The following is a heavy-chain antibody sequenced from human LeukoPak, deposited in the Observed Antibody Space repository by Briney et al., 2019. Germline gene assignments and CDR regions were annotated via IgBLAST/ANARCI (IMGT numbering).Heavy chain of an antibody. CDR1: GYTFTSYG. V-gene: IGHV1-18*01. J-gene: IGHJ6*03. D-gene: IGHD5-24*01. CDR3: ARGVATIPDHYYYYYYMDV. CDR2: ISAYNGNT. Sequence: ASVKASCKASGYTFTSYGISWVRQAPGQGLEWMGWISAYNGNTNYAQKLQGRVTMTTDTSTSTAYMELRSLRSDDTAVYYCARGVATIPDHYYYYYYMDVWGKGTTVTVSS.